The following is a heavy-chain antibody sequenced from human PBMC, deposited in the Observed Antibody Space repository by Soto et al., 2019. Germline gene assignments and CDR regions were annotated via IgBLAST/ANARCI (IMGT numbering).Heavy chain of an antibody. J-gene: IGHJ5*02. D-gene: IGHD6-6*01. V-gene: IGHV3-30*18. CDR2: ISNDGSNK. CDR3: AKDGGAAPVDLGTNRFGP. Sequence: SGGSLRLSCAASGFTLRPYGMHWVRQAPGKGLEWVAVISNDGSNKYYADSVKGRFSISRDNSKNTLYLQMNSLRAEDTGVYYCAKDGGAAPVDLGTNRFGPWGQGTLVTVYS. CDR1: GFTLRPYG.